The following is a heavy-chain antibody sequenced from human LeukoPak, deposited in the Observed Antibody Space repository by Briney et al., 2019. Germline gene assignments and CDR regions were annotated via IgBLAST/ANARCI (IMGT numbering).Heavy chain of an antibody. D-gene: IGHD5-12*01. CDR3: ARSPSGYDYYFDY. V-gene: IGHV4-30-2*01. CDR1: GGSISIGGYS. CDR2: IYHSGST. J-gene: IGHJ4*02. Sequence: PSQTLSLTCAVSGGSISIGGYSCSWIRQPPGKGLEWIGYIYHSGSTYYNPSLKSRVTISVDRSKNQFSLKLSSVTAADTAVYYCARSPSGYDYYFDYWGQGTLVTVSS.